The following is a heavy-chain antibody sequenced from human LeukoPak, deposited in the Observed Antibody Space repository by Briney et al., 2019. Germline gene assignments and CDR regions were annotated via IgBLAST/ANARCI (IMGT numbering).Heavy chain of an antibody. V-gene: IGHV3-11*01. Sequence: GGSLRLSCAASGFTFSDYHMSWIRQGPGKGLEWVSYVAGSGSTTYYADSVKGRFTISRDNAKNSLYLQMNSLRGEDTAVYYCVRVAPLGYTSSYYYFDYWGRGTLVTVSS. CDR1: GFTFSDYH. CDR2: VAGSGSTT. J-gene: IGHJ4*02. D-gene: IGHD2-2*02. CDR3: VRVAPLGYTSSYYYFDY.